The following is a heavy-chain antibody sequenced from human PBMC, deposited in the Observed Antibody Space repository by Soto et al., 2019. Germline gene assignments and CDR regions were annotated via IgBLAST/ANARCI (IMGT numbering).Heavy chain of an antibody. CDR3: VSSRTAVFGDALDI. CDR1: GDSISSYF. Sequence: PSETLSLTCSVSGDSISSYFKNWIRQAPGKGLEWIGCIYDSGDANYNPSLKSRVTISLDTSKKQFSLKLSSVTAADTAVYYCVSSRTAVFGDALDIWALGTMVTV. D-gene: IGHD2-21*02. CDR2: IYDSGDA. V-gene: IGHV4-59*03. J-gene: IGHJ3*02.